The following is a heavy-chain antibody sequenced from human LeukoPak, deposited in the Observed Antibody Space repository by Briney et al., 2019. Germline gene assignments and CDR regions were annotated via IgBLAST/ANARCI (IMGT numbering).Heavy chain of an antibody. CDR3: ARSWYSSSWYHAFEV. J-gene: IGHJ3*01. CDR1: SGSISSSNW. CDR2: IYHSGST. D-gene: IGHD6-13*01. Sequence: SETLSLTGAGSSGSISSSNWWSWVRQPPGEGLEWIGEIYHSGSTNYNPSLKSRVTISVDTSKNQFSLKLSSVTAADTAVYYCARSWYSSSWYHAFEVWGQGTMVSVS. V-gene: IGHV4-4*02.